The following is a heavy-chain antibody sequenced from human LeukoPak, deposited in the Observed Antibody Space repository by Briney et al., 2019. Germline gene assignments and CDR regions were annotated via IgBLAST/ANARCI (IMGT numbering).Heavy chain of an antibody. CDR3: ARERERYADNNWFDP. Sequence: SETLSLTCTVSGGSISSYYWSWIRQPPGKGLEWIGYIYYSGSTNYNPSLKSRVTISVDTSKNQFSLKLSSVTAADTAVYYCARERERYADNNWFDPWGQGTLVTVSS. V-gene: IGHV4-59*01. J-gene: IGHJ5*02. CDR1: GGSISSYY. D-gene: IGHD5-18*01. CDR2: IYYSGST.